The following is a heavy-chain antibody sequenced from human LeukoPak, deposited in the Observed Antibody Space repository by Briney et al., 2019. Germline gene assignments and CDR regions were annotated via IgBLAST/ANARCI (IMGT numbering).Heavy chain of an antibody. CDR2: ISSSSNYI. V-gene: IGHV3-21*01. D-gene: IGHD1-26*01. J-gene: IGHJ4*02. CDR3: ARDLTSGATWADNFDY. Sequence: GGSLRLSWAASGFTFSTYTMNWVRQAPGKGLEWVSSISSSSNYIYYADSLKGRFTISRDNAKNSLYLQMNSLRAEDTAVYYCARDLTSGATWADNFDYWGQGTLVTVSS. CDR1: GFTFSTYT.